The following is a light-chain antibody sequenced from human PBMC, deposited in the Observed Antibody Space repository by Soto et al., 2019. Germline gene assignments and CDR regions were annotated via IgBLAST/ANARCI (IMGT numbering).Light chain of an antibody. CDR3: QQHGTT. CDR2: AAS. V-gene: IGKV1-39*01. J-gene: IGKJ1*01. Sequence: DIQITQSPSSLSASVGDRVTITCRASQSISSYLNWYQRKPGKAPKLLIYAASSLQSGVPPRFSGSGSGTDFTLTISRLEPEDSAVYYCQQHGTTFGQGTKVDIK. CDR1: QSISSY.